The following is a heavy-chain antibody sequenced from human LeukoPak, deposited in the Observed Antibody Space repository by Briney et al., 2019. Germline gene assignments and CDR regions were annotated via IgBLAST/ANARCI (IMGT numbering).Heavy chain of an antibody. J-gene: IGHJ5*02. CDR2: ISSSSSYI. CDR3: AKESSSNWFDP. V-gene: IGHV3-21*01. Sequence: GGSLRLSCVVSGFTFSSYSMNWVRQAPGKGLEWVSSISSSSSYIYYADSVKGRFTISRDNAKNSLYLQMNSLRAEDTAVYYCAKESSSNWFDPWGKGTLVTVSS. CDR1: GFTFSSYS. D-gene: IGHD6-13*01.